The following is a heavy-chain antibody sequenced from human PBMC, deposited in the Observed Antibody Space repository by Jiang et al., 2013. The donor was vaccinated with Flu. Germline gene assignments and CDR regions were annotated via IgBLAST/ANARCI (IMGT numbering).Heavy chain of an antibody. CDR3: ARVGAVLWFGESYYFDY. D-gene: IGHD3-10*01. CDR2: INAGNGNT. Sequence: GQRLEWMGWINAGNGNTKYSQKFQGRVTITRDTSASTAYMELSSLRSEDTAVYYCARVGAVLWFGESYYFDYWGQGTLVTVSS. J-gene: IGHJ4*02. V-gene: IGHV1-3*01.